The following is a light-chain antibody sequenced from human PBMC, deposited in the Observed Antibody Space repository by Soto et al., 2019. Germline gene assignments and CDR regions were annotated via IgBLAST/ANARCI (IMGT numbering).Light chain of an antibody. CDR1: SSDVGNYKY. CDR3: FSYTSSGTYV. Sequence: SVLTEPALVSGSPGQSITISCTGTSSDVGNYKYVSWYQQHPAKAPKLMIYEVSNRPSGVSNLFSGSKSGNTASLTISGLQAEDETDYYCFSYTSSGTYVFGTG. CDR2: EVS. V-gene: IGLV2-14*01. J-gene: IGLJ1*01.